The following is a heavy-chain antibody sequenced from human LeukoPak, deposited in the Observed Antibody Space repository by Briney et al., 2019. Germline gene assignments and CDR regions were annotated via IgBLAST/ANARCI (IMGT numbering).Heavy chain of an antibody. D-gene: IGHD3-3*01. CDR3: AGVRRTIFGVVTLDY. V-gene: IGHV4-59*01. Sequence: SETLSLTCTVTGGSISSYYWSWIRQPPGKGLEWIGYIYYSGSTNYNPSLKSRVTISVDTSKNQFSLKLSSVTAADTAVYYCAGVRRTIFGVVTLDYWGQGTLVTVSS. J-gene: IGHJ4*02. CDR2: IYYSGST. CDR1: GGSISSYY.